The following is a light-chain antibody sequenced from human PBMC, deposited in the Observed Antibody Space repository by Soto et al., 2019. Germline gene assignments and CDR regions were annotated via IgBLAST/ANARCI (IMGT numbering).Light chain of an antibody. J-gene: IGKJ3*01. Sequence: EIVLTQSPGTLSLSPGERATLSCRASQSVWSSYLAWYQQKPGQTPRLLIYGASSRATGIPDRFSGIGSGTDFTLTISRLEPEDFAVYYCLQYGSSPFTFGPGTKVDVK. CDR1: QSVWSSY. CDR3: LQYGSSPFT. V-gene: IGKV3-20*01. CDR2: GAS.